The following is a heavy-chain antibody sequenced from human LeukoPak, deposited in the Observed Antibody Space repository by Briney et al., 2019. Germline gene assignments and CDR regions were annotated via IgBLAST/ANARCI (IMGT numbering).Heavy chain of an antibody. J-gene: IGHJ1*01. CDR2: IKPSGGGT. Sequence: ASVTVSFTASGYTFSNYYVHWVRQAPGQGLEWMGIIKPSGGGTSYALKFQGRVTLTRDTSTSTAYMELSSLRSEDTAVYYCARDHFDSSGYHYLLGYFEHWGQGTLVTVSS. D-gene: IGHD3-22*01. CDR3: ARDHFDSSGYHYLLGYFEH. CDR1: GYTFSNYY. V-gene: IGHV1-46*01.